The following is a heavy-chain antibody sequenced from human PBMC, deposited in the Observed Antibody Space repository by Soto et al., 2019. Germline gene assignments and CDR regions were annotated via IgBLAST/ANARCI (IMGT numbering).Heavy chain of an antibody. D-gene: IGHD6-19*01. V-gene: IGHV3-23*01. CDR1: GFTFSTYA. Sequence: VQLLESGGGLLQPGGSLRLSCAASGFTFSTYAMTWVRQAPGKGPGWVSSVSGSGGNTLYADSVKGRFTLSRDNSKNTLYLHMNSLRAGDTAVYYCAKGRAPCGCYPPYYYGMEVWGQGPTVIVSS. CDR2: VSGSGGNT. J-gene: IGHJ6*02. CDR3: AKGRAPCGCYPPYYYGMEV.